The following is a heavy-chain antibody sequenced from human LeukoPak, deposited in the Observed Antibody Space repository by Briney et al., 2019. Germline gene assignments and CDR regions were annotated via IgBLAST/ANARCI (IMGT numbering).Heavy chain of an antibody. CDR3: ARARYCSSISCRDAFDI. Sequence: GRSLRLSCAASGFTFSSYAMHWVRQAPGKGLEWVAVISYDGSNKYYADSVKGRFTVSRDNSKSTLYLQMNSLRAEDTAVYYCARARYCSSISCRDAFDIWGQGRMVTVSS. CDR1: GFTFSSYA. CDR2: ISYDGSNK. V-gene: IGHV3-30-3*01. J-gene: IGHJ3*02. D-gene: IGHD2-2*01.